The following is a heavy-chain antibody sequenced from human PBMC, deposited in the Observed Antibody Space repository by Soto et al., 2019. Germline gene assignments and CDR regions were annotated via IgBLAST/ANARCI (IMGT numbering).Heavy chain of an antibody. CDR3: ARDEYSSSWSFDY. J-gene: IGHJ4*02. V-gene: IGHV3-30*03. CDR1: GFTFSSYG. D-gene: IGHD6-13*01. Sequence: GGTLRLSCAASGFTFSSYGMHWVRQPPGKGLEWVAVISYDGSNKYYADSVKGRFTISRDNSKNTLYLQMNSLRAEDTAVYYCARDEYSSSWSFDYWGQGTLVTVSS. CDR2: ISYDGSNK.